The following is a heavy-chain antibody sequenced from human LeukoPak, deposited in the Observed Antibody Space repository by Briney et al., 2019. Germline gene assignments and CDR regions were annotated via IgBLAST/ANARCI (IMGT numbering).Heavy chain of an antibody. J-gene: IGHJ4*02. CDR2: TYYRSKWFI. V-gene: IGHV6-1*01. CDR3: ARGGGRLDY. D-gene: IGHD6-25*01. Sequence: SQTLSLTCAISGDNVSNNTTGWSWIRQSPSRGLEWLGRTYYRSKWFIEYGLSVKSRITINPDTSKNQLSLQLNSVTPEDTAVYYCARGGGRLDYWGLGALVTVSS. CDR1: GDNVSNNTTG.